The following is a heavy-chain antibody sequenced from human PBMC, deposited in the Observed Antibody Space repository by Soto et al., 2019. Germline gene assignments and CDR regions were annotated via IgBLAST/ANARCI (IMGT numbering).Heavy chain of an antibody. CDR3: AKTQGFGDVNWFDP. J-gene: IGHJ5*02. D-gene: IGHD3-10*01. CDR2: ISAYNGNT. CDR1: GYTFTSYG. V-gene: IGHV1-18*01. Sequence: ASVKVSCKASGYTFTSYGISWVRQAPGQGLERMGWISAYNGNTNYAQKLQGRVTMTTDTSTSTAYMELRSLRSDDTAVYYCAKTQGFGDVNWFDPWCKGTLVTVSS.